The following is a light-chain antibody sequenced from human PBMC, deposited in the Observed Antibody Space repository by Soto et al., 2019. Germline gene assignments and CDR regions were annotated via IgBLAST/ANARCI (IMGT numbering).Light chain of an antibody. CDR3: GSYAGTGAYV. J-gene: IGLJ1*01. Sequence: QSALTQPASVSGSPGQSITISCAGTGSDVGAYNLVSWYQQHPGKAPKPIICEVNTRPSGISNRFSGSKSGDTASLTISGLQAEDEADYFCGSYAGTGAYVFGTGTKLTVL. V-gene: IGLV2-23*02. CDR1: GSDVGAYNL. CDR2: EVN.